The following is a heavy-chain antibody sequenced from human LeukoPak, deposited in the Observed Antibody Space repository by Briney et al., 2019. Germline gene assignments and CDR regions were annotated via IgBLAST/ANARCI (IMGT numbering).Heavy chain of an antibody. CDR3: ARTPSSSGYYSKYYYYYMDV. CDR2: ISAYNGNT. Sequence: ASVKVSCKASGYTFTSYGISWVRQAPGQGLEWMGWISAYNGNTNYAQKLQGRVTMTTDTSTSTAYMELRSLRSDDTAVYYCARTPSSSGYYSKYYYYYMDVWGKGTTVTVSS. J-gene: IGHJ6*03. V-gene: IGHV1-18*01. D-gene: IGHD3-22*01. CDR1: GYTFTSYG.